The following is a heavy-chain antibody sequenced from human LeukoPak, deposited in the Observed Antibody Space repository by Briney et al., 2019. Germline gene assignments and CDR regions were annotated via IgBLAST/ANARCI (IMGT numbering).Heavy chain of an antibody. CDR1: GYTFTTYG. CDR3: ARDRYLSQRYFDY. V-gene: IGHV1-69*13. D-gene: IGHD1-1*01. CDR2: IIPIFGTA. Sequence: SVKVSCKASGYTFTTYGINWVRQAPGQGLEWMGGIIPIFGTAKYAQNLQGRVTITADESTSIAYMELSSLRSEDTAVYYCARDRYLSQRYFDYWGQGTLVTVSS. J-gene: IGHJ4*02.